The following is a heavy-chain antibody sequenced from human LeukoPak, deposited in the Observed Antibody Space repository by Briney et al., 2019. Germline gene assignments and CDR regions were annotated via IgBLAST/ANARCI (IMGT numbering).Heavy chain of an antibody. J-gene: IGHJ4*02. CDR1: GYSISSGYY. D-gene: IGHD4-11*01. CDR3: ARDSWSNYPPLNYFDY. V-gene: IGHV4-38-2*02. Sequence: ASETLSLTCTASGYSISSGYYWGWIRQPPGKGLEWIGSIYHSGSTYYNPSLKSRVTISVDTSKNQFSLKLSSVTAADTAVYYCARDSWSNYPPLNYFDYWGQGTLVTVSS. CDR2: IYHSGST.